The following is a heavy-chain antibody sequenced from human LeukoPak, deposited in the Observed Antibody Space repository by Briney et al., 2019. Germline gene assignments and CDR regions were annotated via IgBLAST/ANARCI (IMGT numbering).Heavy chain of an antibody. D-gene: IGHD3-10*01. J-gene: IGHJ4*02. CDR2: INHSGST. V-gene: IGHV4-34*01. CDR3: ARLVRRYYYGSGSSVFDY. CDR1: GGSFSGYY. Sequence: PSETLSLTCAVYGGSFSGYYWSWIRQPPGKGLEWIGEINHSGSTNYNPSLKSRVTISVDTSKNQFSLKLSSVTAADTAVYYCARLVRRYYYGSGSSVFDYWGQGTLVTVSS.